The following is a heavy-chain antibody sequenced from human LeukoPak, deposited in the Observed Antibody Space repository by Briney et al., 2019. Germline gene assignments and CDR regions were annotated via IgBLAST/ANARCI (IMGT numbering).Heavy chain of an antibody. D-gene: IGHD3-9*01. CDR2: INWNGGST. Sequence: GGSLRLSCAASGFTFDDYGMSWVRQAPGKGLEWVSGINWNGGSTGYADSVKGRFTISRDNVKNSLYLQMNSLRAEDTALYHCARNLRYFDWLLPDYWGQGTLVTVSS. CDR3: ARNLRYFDWLLPDY. J-gene: IGHJ4*02. V-gene: IGHV3-20*01. CDR1: GFTFDDYG.